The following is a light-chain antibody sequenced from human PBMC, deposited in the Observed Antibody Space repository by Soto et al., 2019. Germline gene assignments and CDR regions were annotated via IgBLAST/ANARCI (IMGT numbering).Light chain of an antibody. CDR1: QSISSY. CDR3: QQYNSYSYT. Sequence: DIPMTQSPSTLSASVGDRVTIACRASQSISSYLAWYQQKPGKAPNLLIYKASNLASGVPSRFTDGGSGTDFTLTINSLQPDDSATYFCQQYNSYSYTFGQGTKLEIK. CDR2: KAS. V-gene: IGKV1-5*03. J-gene: IGKJ2*01.